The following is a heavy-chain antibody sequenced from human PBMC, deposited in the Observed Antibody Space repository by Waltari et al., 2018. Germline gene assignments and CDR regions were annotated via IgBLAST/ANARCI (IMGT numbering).Heavy chain of an antibody. CDR3: ARDRAQAMVGAYRHFDY. CDR1: GRPINNNNAC. Sequence: RLRLQESGPGLVKPSETLSLTCTVPGRPINNNNACWAWIRQAAGRGREWLGGIYSRGATVNIPSVKGRVSLSVDTSDNQFARRLKSVTAAETAGDYCARDRAQAMVGAYRHFDYCGQGAQVTVSS. V-gene: IGHV4-39*06. CDR2: IYSRGAT. J-gene: IGHJ4*02. D-gene: IGHD5-18*01.